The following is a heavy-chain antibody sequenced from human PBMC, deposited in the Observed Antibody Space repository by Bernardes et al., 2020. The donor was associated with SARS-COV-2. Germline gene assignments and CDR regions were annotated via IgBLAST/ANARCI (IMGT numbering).Heavy chain of an antibody. CDR1: GGSISSYY. Sequence: SETLSLTCTVSGGSISSYYWSWIRQPPGKGLEWIGYIYYSGSTNYNPSLKSRVTISVDTSKNQFSLKLSSVTAADTAVYYCARHLRYTSTSCWERWFDPWGQGTLVTVSS. D-gene: IGHD2-2*01. V-gene: IGHV4-59*08. CDR3: ARHLRYTSTSCWERWFDP. CDR2: IYYSGST. J-gene: IGHJ5*02.